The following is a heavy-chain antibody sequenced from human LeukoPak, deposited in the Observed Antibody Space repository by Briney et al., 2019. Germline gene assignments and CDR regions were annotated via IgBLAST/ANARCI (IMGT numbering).Heavy chain of an antibody. CDR3: ARADGYYDILTGYYLVAEYFQH. D-gene: IGHD3-9*01. J-gene: IGHJ1*01. V-gene: IGHV1-2*02. Sequence: ASVTVSCKASGYTFTGYYMHWVRQAPGQGLEWMGWINPNSGGTNYAQKFQGRVTMTRDTSISTAYMELSRLRSDHTAVYYCARADGYYDILTGYYLVAEYFQHWGQGTLVTVSS. CDR2: INPNSGGT. CDR1: GYTFTGYY.